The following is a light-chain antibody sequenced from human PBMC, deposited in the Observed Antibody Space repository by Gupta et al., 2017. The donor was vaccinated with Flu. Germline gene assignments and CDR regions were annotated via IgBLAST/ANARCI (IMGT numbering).Light chain of an antibody. CDR2: WAS. Sequence: LGARATINCTTIQCSGTRCDNNNYLAWYQQKPGQPPKLLIYWASSRDSGIPDRFSGRGSGTDFTLTISSLQGEDVAVYYCQQYDSTPWTFGQGTKVEIK. CDR3: QQYDSTPWT. CDR1: QCSGTRCDNNNY. J-gene: IGKJ1*01. V-gene: IGKV4-1*01.